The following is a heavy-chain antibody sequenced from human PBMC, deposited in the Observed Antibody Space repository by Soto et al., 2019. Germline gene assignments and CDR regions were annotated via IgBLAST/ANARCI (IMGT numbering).Heavy chain of an antibody. CDR1: GYTFTSYA. V-gene: IGHV1-3*01. J-gene: IGHJ4*02. Sequence: ASVKVSCKASGYTFTSYAMHWVRQAPGQRLEWMGWINAGNGNTKYSQKFQGRVTITRDTSASTAYMELSSLRSEDTAVYYCARVPGRNSRDVFDYWGQGTLVTSPQ. CDR2: INAGNGNT. D-gene: IGHD2-21*01. CDR3: ARVPGRNSRDVFDY.